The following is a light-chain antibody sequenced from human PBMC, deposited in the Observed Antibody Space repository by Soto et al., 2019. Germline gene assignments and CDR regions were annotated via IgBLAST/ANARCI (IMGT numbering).Light chain of an antibody. V-gene: IGKV3-15*01. Sequence: EIVMTQSPATLSVSPGERATLSCRASQSVSSNLAWYQQKPGQAPRLLIYGASTRATGIPARFSGSGSGTEFTLTISGRQSEDFAVYYCQQYNNWPHTFGQGTKLEIK. CDR2: GAS. CDR3: QQYNNWPHT. CDR1: QSVSSN. J-gene: IGKJ2*01.